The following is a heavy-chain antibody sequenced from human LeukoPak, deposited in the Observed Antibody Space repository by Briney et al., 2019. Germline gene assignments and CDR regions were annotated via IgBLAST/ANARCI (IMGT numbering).Heavy chain of an antibody. Sequence: PGGSLRLSCSASGFTFSSYGMHWVRQAPGKGLEWVAFIRYDGSNKYYADSVKGRFTISRDNSKNTLYLQMNSLRAEDTAVYYCAKEGAYGGEGYYYYMDVWGKGTTVTVSS. J-gene: IGHJ6*03. CDR3: AKEGAYGGEGYYYYMDV. CDR2: IRYDGSNK. V-gene: IGHV3-30*02. D-gene: IGHD4-23*01. CDR1: GFTFSSYG.